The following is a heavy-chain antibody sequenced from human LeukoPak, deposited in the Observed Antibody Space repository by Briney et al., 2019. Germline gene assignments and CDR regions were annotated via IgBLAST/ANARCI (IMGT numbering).Heavy chain of an antibody. J-gene: IGHJ4*02. Sequence: SETLSLTCTVSGGSISSHYWSWIRQPPGKGLEWIGYIYYSGSTNYNPSLKSRVTISVDTSKNQFSLKLSSVTAADTAVYYCARGNTIWFGEYYIDYWGQGTLVTVSS. CDR1: GGSISSHY. V-gene: IGHV4-59*11. D-gene: IGHD3-10*01. CDR3: ARGNTIWFGEYYIDY. CDR2: IYYSGST.